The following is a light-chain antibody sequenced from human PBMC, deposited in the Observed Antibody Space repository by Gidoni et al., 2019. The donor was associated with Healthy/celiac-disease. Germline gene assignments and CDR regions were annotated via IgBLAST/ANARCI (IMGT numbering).Light chain of an antibody. V-gene: IGKV2-30*01. Sequence: DVVITQSPLSLPVTLGQPASVPCRSSQSLLYSDGNIYLNWFQQRTAQSPRRLIYKVSNRDAGVPERCSGGGSGADFSLKTSRVEAEDVVVYYCMQGTHWPPYTFXXXTKLEIK. CDR2: KVS. J-gene: IGKJ2*01. CDR3: MQGTHWPPYT. CDR1: QSLLYSDGNIY.